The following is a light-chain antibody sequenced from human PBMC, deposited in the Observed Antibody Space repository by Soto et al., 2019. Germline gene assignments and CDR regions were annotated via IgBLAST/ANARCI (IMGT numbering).Light chain of an antibody. CDR2: KAS. Sequence: DIQMTQSPSTLSASVRDRVPITCRASQSISNSLAWYQQRPGKAPKLLIYKASSLETGVPSRFSGSGSGTEFTRNIGSLQPDDFATYYGQQYNSDWNTFGQGTKLESK. CDR3: QQYNSDWNT. J-gene: IGKJ2*01. V-gene: IGKV1-5*03. CDR1: QSISNS.